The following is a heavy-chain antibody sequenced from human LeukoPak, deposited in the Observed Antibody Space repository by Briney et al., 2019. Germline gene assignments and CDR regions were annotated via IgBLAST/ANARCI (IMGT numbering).Heavy chain of an antibody. CDR2: IYYSGST. J-gene: IGHJ4*02. CDR3: ARDGRRTVRS. V-gene: IGHV4-39*07. CDR1: GGSISSSSYY. D-gene: IGHD4-17*01. Sequence: SETLSLTCTVSGGSISSSSYYWGWIRQPPGKGLEWIGSIYYSGSTYYNPSLKSRVTISVDKSKNQFSLKLSSVTAADTAVYYCARDGRRTVRSWGQGTLVTVSS.